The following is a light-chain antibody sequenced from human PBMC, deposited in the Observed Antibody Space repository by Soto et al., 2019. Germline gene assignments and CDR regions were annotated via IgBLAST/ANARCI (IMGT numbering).Light chain of an antibody. CDR3: QQYNNWPRPLT. J-gene: IGKJ4*01. V-gene: IGKV3-15*01. Sequence: EIVMTQSPATLSVSPGERATLSCRASQSVSSNLAWYQQKPGQAPRLLIYGASTRATGIPARFSGSGSGTEFTLTISSLQSEDFAVDYCQQYNNWPRPLTFGGGTKVEIK. CDR2: GAS. CDR1: QSVSSN.